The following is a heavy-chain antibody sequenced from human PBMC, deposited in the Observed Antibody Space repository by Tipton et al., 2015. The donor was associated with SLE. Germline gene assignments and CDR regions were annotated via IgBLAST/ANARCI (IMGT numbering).Heavy chain of an antibody. CDR3: AREYSSSSGRAFDI. CDR1: SGSISTYY. CDR2: VYTSRNT. Sequence: TLSLTCTVSSGSISTYYWNWIRQPAGKGLEWIGRVYTSRNTNYNSSLKSRVTMSVDTSRNQFSLKLISVTAADTAVYYCAREYSSSSGRAFDIGGQGTMVTVSS. D-gene: IGHD6-6*01. V-gene: IGHV4-4*07. J-gene: IGHJ3*02.